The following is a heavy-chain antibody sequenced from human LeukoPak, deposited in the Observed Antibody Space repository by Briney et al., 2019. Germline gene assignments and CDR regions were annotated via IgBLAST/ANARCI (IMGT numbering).Heavy chain of an antibody. D-gene: IGHD6-19*01. V-gene: IGHV3-23*01. CDR3: ARVKEVAVAGDRIAYYYYGMDV. CDR1: GFMFSSYA. Sequence: GGSLRLSCAASGFMFSSYAMTWVRQAPGKGLEWVSSISGSGEFTDYADSVKGRFTISRDNSKNTLYLQMNSLRAEDTAVYYCARVKEVAVAGDRIAYYYYGMDVWGQGTTVTVSS. CDR2: ISGSGEFT. J-gene: IGHJ6*02.